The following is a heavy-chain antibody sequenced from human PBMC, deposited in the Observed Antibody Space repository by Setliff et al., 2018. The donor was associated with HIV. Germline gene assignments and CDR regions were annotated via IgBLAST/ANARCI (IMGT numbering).Heavy chain of an antibody. CDR1: GFRFSVYS. CDR3: ARGNTMVTDFDY. V-gene: IGHV3-48*01. J-gene: IGHJ4*02. CDR2: ITVNGRTT. D-gene: IGHD3-10*01. Sequence: PGGSLRLSCAASGFRFSVYSMHWVRQAPGKGLEWISYITVNGRTTHYADSVKGRFTISRDNAKNSLYLQMNSLRAEDTAVYYCARGNTMVTDFDYWGQGTLVTVSS.